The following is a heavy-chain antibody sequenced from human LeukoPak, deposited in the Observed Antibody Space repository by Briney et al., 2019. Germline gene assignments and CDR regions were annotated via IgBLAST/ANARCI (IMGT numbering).Heavy chain of an antibody. CDR2: IYYSGST. Sequence: SETLSLTCTVSGGSISSSSYYWAWIRQPPGKGLEWIGTIYYSGSTYYNPSLKSRVTMSVDTSKNQFSLKLSSVTAADTAVYYCARHQENSSGWYPNWFDPWGQGTLVTVSS. V-gene: IGHV4-39*01. D-gene: IGHD6-19*01. CDR1: GGSISSSSYY. CDR3: ARHQENSSGWYPNWFDP. J-gene: IGHJ5*02.